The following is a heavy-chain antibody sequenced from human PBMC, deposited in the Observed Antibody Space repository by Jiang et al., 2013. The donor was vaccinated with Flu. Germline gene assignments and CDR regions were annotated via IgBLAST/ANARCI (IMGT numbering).Heavy chain of an antibody. D-gene: IGHD3-3*01. J-gene: IGHJ3*02. CDR1: GFTFRSCA. V-gene: IGHV3-30-3*01. Sequence: LSCAASGFTFRSCAMHWVRQAPGKGLEWVAALSYDGNNKYYADSVKGRFTISRDNSKNTVYLQMNSLRPEDTAVYYCARDRGASGGSSHAFDIWGQGTMVTVSS. CDR3: ARDRGASGGSSHAFDI. CDR2: LSYDGNNK.